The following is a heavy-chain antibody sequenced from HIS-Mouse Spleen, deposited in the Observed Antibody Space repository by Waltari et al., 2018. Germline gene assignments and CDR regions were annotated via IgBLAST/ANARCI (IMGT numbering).Heavy chain of an antibody. CDR2: IDSDDDK. V-gene: IGHV2-70*15. Sequence: QVTLSESGPALVKPTQTLTLTCTFSGFPLSTSGICVSWIRQPPGKALEWLASIDSDDDKDSSTSLKTRLTNSRDTCKNQVVLTMNNMDPLDTATYYCARIAEGYTSCWYAFDYWGQGTLVTVSS. CDR1: GFPLSTSGIC. J-gene: IGHJ4*02. D-gene: IGHD6-19*01. CDR3: ARIAEGYTSCWYAFDY.